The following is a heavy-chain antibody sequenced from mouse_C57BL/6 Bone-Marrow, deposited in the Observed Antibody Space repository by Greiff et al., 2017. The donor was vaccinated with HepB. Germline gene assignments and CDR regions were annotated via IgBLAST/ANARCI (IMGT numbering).Heavy chain of an antibody. CDR3: ARWGDGYWAWFAY. CDR1: GYTFTDYY. J-gene: IGHJ3*01. CDR2: INPYNGGT. V-gene: IGHV1-19*01. D-gene: IGHD2-3*01. Sequence: EVKLQESGPVLVKPGASVKMSCKASGYTFTDYYMNWVKQSHGKSLEWIGVINPYNGGTSYNQKFKGKATLTVDKSSSTAYMELNSLTSEDSAVYYCARWGDGYWAWFAYWGQGTLVTVSA.